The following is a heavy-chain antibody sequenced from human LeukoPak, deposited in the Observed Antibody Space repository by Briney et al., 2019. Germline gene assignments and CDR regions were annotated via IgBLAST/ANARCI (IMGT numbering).Heavy chain of an antibody. V-gene: IGHV3-23*01. Sequence: GASLRLSCAASGFTFSNYAMSWVRQAPGKGLEWVSAILGSGGSTYYADSVKGRFTVSRDNSKSTLYLQMNSLRAEDTALYYCAKWGHYVVLTVYYAPDSWGQGPLVTVSS. CDR1: GFTFSNYA. D-gene: IGHD3-9*01. CDR3: AKWGHYVVLTVYYAPDS. J-gene: IGHJ5*01. CDR2: ILGSGGST.